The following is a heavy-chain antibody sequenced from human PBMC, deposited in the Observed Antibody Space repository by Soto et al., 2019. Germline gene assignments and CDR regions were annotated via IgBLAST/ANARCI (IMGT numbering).Heavy chain of an antibody. J-gene: IGHJ4*02. V-gene: IGHV4-31*03. Sequence: QVQLQESGPGLVKPSQTLSLTCTVSGGSISSTDYYWSWIRQHPRKGLEWIGYICNSGNTYYNPSLRGRLTMSIDTSNNQFSLELTSVAAADTAMYYCARGVYGWGSSYNGIDYWGQGTLVTVSS. CDR3: ARGVYGWGSSYNGIDY. D-gene: IGHD3-10*01. CDR2: ICNSGNT. CDR1: GGSISSTDYY.